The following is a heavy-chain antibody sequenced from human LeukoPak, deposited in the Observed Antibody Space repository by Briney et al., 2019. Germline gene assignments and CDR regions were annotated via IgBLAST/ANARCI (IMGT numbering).Heavy chain of an antibody. CDR2: IKSKTDGGTT. J-gene: IGHJ3*02. V-gene: IGHV3-15*01. D-gene: IGHD6-13*01. CDR3: ARWGTYSSSWLGAFDI. Sequence: PGGSLRLSCAASGFTFSNAWMSWVRQAPGKGLEWVGRIKSKTDGGTTDYAAPVKGRFTISRDDSKNTLYLQMNSLKTEDTAVYYCARWGTYSSSWLGAFDIWGQGTMVTVSS. CDR1: GFTFSNAW.